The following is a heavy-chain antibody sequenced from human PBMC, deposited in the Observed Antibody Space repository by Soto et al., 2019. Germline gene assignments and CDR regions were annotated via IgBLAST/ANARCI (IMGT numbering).Heavy chain of an antibody. CDR2: INPILSMS. J-gene: IGHJ4*02. V-gene: IGHV1-69*02. CDR1: CGTLPLPF. CDR3: ATSYGSGYRAFDY. D-gene: IGHD3-10*01. Sequence: SVEVSCKGSCGTLPLPFFKWGGQAPGLGLEWMGRINPILSMSNYAQRFQGRVTMTADKSTSTAYMVLSSLRSEDTAIYYCATSYGSGYRAFDYWGQGALVTVSS.